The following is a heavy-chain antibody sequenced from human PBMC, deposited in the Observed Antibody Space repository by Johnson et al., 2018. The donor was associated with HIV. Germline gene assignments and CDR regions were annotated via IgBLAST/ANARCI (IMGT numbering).Heavy chain of an antibody. V-gene: IGHV3-33*01. Sequence: VQLVESGGGVVQPGGSLRLSCAASGFTFSNYGMHWVRQAPGKGLEWVAVIWYDGSNKYYADSVKGRFTISRDNSKNTLYLQMNSLRAEDTAVYYCARDGRDDFWSGYSHGFDIWGQGTMVTVSS. CDR3: ARDGRDDFWSGYSHGFDI. CDR2: IWYDGSNK. J-gene: IGHJ3*02. D-gene: IGHD3-3*01. CDR1: GFTFSNYG.